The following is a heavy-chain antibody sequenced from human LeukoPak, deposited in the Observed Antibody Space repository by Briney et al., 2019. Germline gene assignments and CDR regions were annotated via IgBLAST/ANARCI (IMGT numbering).Heavy chain of an antibody. CDR1: GYTFTSYA. J-gene: IGHJ4*02. CDR3: AREGTMVRGPTGFDY. Sequence: ASVKVSCKASGYTFTSYAMHWVRQAPGQRLEWMGWINAGNGNTKYSQKFQGRATITRDTSASTAYMELSSLRSEDTAVYYCAREGTMVRGPTGFDYWGQGTLVTVSS. D-gene: IGHD3-10*01. CDR2: INAGNGNT. V-gene: IGHV1-3*01.